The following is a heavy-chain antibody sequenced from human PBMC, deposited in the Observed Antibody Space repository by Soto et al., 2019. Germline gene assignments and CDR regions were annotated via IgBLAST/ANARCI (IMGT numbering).Heavy chain of an antibody. Sequence: SETLSLTCAVSGGSINTYYWSWIRQPPGKGLEWIGYIFHTGSTNYNPSLKSRVTISVDTSKNQFSLKLSSVTAADTAVYYCARLTGPFGVENWGQGTLVTVSS. CDR1: GGSINTYY. V-gene: IGHV4-59*08. CDR2: IFHTGST. D-gene: IGHD3-3*01. CDR3: ARLTGPFGVEN. J-gene: IGHJ4*02.